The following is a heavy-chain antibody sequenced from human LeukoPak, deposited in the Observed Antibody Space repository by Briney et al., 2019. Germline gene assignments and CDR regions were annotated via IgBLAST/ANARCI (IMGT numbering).Heavy chain of an antibody. CDR1: GYTFTSYG. Sequence: GASVKVSCKASGYTFTSYGISWVRQAPGQGLEWMGWISAYNGNTNYAQKLQGRVTMTTDTSTSTVYMELRSLRSDDTAVYYCARAMGIFGVVYYFDYWGQGTLVTVSS. CDR2: ISAYNGNT. D-gene: IGHD3-3*01. CDR3: ARAMGIFGVVYYFDY. J-gene: IGHJ4*02. V-gene: IGHV1-18*01.